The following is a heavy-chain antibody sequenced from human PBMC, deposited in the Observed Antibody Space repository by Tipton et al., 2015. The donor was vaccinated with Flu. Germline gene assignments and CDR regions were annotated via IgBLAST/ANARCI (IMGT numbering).Heavy chain of an antibody. CDR1: GGSLSSYY. CDR3: ARCSGSGTFMIFDF. D-gene: IGHD3-10*02. CDR2: IYTSGGT. V-gene: IGHV4-4*07. Sequence: GLVKPSETLSLTCTVSGGSLSSYYWSWIRQPAGKGLEWIGRIYTSGGTKFNPSLRGRLTMSVDASKKEFSLNLSSVTAADTAVYYCARCSGSGTFMIFDFWGQGTLVTFSS. J-gene: IGHJ4*02.